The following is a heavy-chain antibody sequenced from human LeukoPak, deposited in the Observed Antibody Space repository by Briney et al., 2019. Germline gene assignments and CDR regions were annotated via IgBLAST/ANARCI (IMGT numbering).Heavy chain of an antibody. CDR1: GYTFTSYD. Sequence: ASVKVSCTASGYTFTSYDINWVRQAPGQGLEWMGWMNPNSGNTGYAQKFQGRVTMTRNTSISTAYMELSSLRSEDTAVYYCAREGFKAGDSSGYHGGPGFDPWGQGTLVTVSS. V-gene: IGHV1-8*01. CDR3: AREGFKAGDSSGYHGGPGFDP. D-gene: IGHD3-22*01. J-gene: IGHJ5*02. CDR2: MNPNSGNT.